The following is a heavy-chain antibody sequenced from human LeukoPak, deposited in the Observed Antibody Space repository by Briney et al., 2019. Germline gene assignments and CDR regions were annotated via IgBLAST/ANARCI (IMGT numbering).Heavy chain of an antibody. CDR1: GFTLSSYT. D-gene: IGHD2-21*02. CDR2: IAGSSGYI. V-gene: IGHV3-21*01. CDR3: ARDRGAYCCGDWYVGFVY. J-gene: IGHJ4*02. Sequence: GGSLSPSCAASGFTLSSYTTNWVRQAPGKGLEWVSSIAGSSGYISYADSVKGRFTISRDNAKKSLYLQMTSLTAEDTAVYYCARDRGAYCCGDWYVGFVYWGGGPLVTVPS.